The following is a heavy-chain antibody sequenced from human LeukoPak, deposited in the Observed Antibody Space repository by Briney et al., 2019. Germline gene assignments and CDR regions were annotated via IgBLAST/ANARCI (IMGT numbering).Heavy chain of an antibody. CDR3: ARGRGYTTTYFDY. V-gene: IGHV4-34*01. CDR2: INHSGST. CDR1: GGSFSGYY. Sequence: PSETLSLTCAVYGGSFSGYYWSWIRQPPGKGLEWIGEINHSGSTNYNPSLKSRVTISVDTSKNQFSLKLSSVTAADTAVYYCARGRGYTTTYFDYWGQETRVTISS. J-gene: IGHJ4*02. D-gene: IGHD6-13*01.